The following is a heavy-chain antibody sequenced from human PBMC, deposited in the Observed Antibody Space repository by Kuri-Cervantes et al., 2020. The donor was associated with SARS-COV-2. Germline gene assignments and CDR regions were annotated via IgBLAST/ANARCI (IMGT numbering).Heavy chain of an antibody. Sequence: ASVKVSCKASGYTFTSYAMHWVRQAPGQRLEWMGWINAGNGNTKYSQKFQGRVTITRDTSASTAYMELSSLRSEDTAVYYCASSNTGYCSGGSCYSNYGMDVWGQGTTVTVSS. CDR2: INAGNGNT. CDR1: GYTFTSYA. J-gene: IGHJ6*02. V-gene: IGHV1-3*01. CDR3: ASSNTGYCSGGSCYSNYGMDV. D-gene: IGHD2-15*01.